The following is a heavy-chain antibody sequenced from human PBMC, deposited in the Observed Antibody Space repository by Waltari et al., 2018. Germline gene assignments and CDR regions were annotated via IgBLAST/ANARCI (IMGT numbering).Heavy chain of an antibody. V-gene: IGHV3-15*01. CDR3: ARNKGWYGDGYFDY. D-gene: IGHD6-19*01. J-gene: IGHJ4*02. CDR1: GFAFRIAC. Sequence: EVQLVESGGGFVTTGGSLRLSCEASGFAFRIACVTWVRQAPGKGLEWVGRIKDKTDGERTDYAASVKGRFTISRDDSKNTLYLQMSSLRADDTAVYYCARNKGWYGDGYFDYWGQGTLVSVSS. CDR2: IKDKTDGERT.